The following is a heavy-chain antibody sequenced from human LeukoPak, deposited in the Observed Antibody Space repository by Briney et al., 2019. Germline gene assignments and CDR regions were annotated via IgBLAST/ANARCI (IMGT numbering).Heavy chain of an antibody. D-gene: IGHD3-22*01. J-gene: IGHJ6*02. CDR2: ISYDGSKV. Sequence: GGSLRLSCAASGFTFRSYSMHWVRQAPGKGLEWAATISYDGSKVYYAGSVKGRFTISRDNSKNTVYLEMSGLRVEDTAVFHCARKRGGIYDSRALDLWGQGTTVIVSS. CDR3: ARKRGGIYDSRALDL. CDR1: GFTFRSYS. V-gene: IGHV3-30-3*01.